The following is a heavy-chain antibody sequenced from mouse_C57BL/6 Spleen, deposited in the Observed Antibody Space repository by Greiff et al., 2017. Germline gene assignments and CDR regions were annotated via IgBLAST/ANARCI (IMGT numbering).Heavy chain of an antibody. V-gene: IGHV5-4*01. CDR2: ISDGGSYT. CDR1: GFTFSSYA. D-gene: IGHD1-1*01. J-gene: IGHJ2*01. Sequence: EVKLQESGGGLVKPGGSLKLSCAASGFTFSSYAMSWVRQTPEKRLEWVATISDGGSYTYYPDNVKGRFTISRDNAKNNLYLQMSHLKSEDTAMXYCARDALVRYGSSPFDYWGQGTTLTVSS. CDR3: ARDALVRYGSSPFDY.